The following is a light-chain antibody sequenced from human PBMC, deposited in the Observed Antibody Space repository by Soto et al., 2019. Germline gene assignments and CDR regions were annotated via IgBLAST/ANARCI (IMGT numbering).Light chain of an antibody. CDR2: KAS. Sequence: DIQMTQSPSTLSASVGDTVTITCRASQSISSWLAWYQQKPGKAPKLLIYKASSLESGVPPRFSGSGSGTEFTLTISSLQPDDFATFYCQQYDRFPYTFGQGTKLEIK. J-gene: IGKJ2*01. V-gene: IGKV1-5*03. CDR1: QSISSW. CDR3: QQYDRFPYT.